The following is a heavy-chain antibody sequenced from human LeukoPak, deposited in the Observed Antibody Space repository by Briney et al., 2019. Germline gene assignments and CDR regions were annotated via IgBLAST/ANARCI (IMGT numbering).Heavy chain of an antibody. CDR2: ISGSDNTE. CDR1: GFTFSDYH. CDR3: ARGRCSTTSCYGYNWFDP. J-gene: IGHJ5*02. Sequence: GGSLRLSCAASGFTFSDYHMSWIRQAPGKGLEWLSYISGSDNTEYYTDSVKGRFSISRDNAKNSLYLQMNSLRAEDTAVYYCARGRCSTTSCYGYNWFDPWGQGTLVTVSS. V-gene: IGHV3-11*04. D-gene: IGHD2-2*01.